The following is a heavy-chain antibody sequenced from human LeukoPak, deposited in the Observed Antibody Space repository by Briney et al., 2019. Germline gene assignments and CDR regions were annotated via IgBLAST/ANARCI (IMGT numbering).Heavy chain of an antibody. CDR2: INHSGST. V-gene: IGHV4-34*01. CDR3: ARRIDP. Sequence: PSETLSLTFGVYGVSLIGYSWSWIRQPPAKRLEWRGEINHSGSTNYNPSLKSRVTISIDTSNNQFSLKLSSVTAADTAVYYCARRIDPWGQGTLVTVSS. CDR1: GVSLIGYS. J-gene: IGHJ5*02.